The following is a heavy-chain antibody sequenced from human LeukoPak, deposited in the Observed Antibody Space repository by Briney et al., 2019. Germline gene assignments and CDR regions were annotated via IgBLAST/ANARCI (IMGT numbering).Heavy chain of an antibody. D-gene: IGHD4-17*01. CDR2: ISYDGSNK. CDR1: GFTFSSYA. V-gene: IGHV3-30*04. Sequence: GGSLRLSCAASGFTFSSYAMHWVRQAPGKGLEWVAVISYDGSNKYYADSVKGRFTISRDNSKNTLYLQMNSLRAEDTAVYYCARDYGMTTVTTMGYWGQGTLVTVSS. J-gene: IGHJ4*02. CDR3: ARDYGMTTVTTMGY.